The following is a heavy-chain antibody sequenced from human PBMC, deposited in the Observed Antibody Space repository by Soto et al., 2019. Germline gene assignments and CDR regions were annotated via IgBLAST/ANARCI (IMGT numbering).Heavy chain of an antibody. D-gene: IGHD2-21*01. Sequence: EVQLVESGGGLVQPGGSLRLSCAASGFTFSSYWMHWVRQAPGKGLVWVAHMDTAGSSTSSEDSVKGRFTISRDNANNTRYLHMNSVRAEDRAVCYCVRDYCGGVMHYWCVGILVTVSS. CDR1: GFTFSSYW. J-gene: IGHJ4*02. CDR2: MDTAGSST. CDR3: VRDYCGGVMHY. V-gene: IGHV3-74*01.